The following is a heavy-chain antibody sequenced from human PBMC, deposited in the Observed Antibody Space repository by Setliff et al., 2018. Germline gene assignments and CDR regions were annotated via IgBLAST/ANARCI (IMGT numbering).Heavy chain of an antibody. V-gene: IGHV4-39*01. D-gene: IGHD1-26*01. CDR3: ASRRTGPGGWFDY. CDR1: GGSISSYY. Sequence: PSETLSLTCTVSGGSISSYYWGWIRQPPGKGLEWIGTIYYSGTTYYSPSLKSRVTISVDTSKNQFSLKLTSVTAADTAIYYCASRRTGPGGWFDYWGQGTLVTVSS. J-gene: IGHJ5*01. CDR2: IYYSGTT.